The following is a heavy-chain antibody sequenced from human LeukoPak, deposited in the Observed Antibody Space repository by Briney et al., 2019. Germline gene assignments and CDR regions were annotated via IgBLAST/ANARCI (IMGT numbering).Heavy chain of an antibody. Sequence: SVKVSCKAFGGTFSSYAISWVRQAPGQGLEWMGRIIPIFGTANYAQKFQGRVTITTDESTSTAYMELSSLRSEDTAVYYCARVRFLEWSPDDYYYYMDVWGKGTTVTVSS. CDR2: IIPIFGTA. J-gene: IGHJ6*03. CDR3: ARVRFLEWSPDDYYYYMDV. CDR1: GGTFSSYA. D-gene: IGHD3-3*01. V-gene: IGHV1-69*05.